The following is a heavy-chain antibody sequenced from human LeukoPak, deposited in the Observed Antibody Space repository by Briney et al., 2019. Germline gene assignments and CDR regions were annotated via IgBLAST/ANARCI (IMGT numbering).Heavy chain of an antibody. CDR3: ARSGYCSGGRCYSNYYYGMDV. CDR1: GFTVSANY. J-gene: IGHJ6*02. Sequence: GGSLRLSCAASGFTVSANYLTWVRQAPGKGLEWVSVIYSGGSTYYADSVKGRFTISRHNSENTLYLQMNSLRVEDTAVYYCARSGYCSGGRCYSNYYYGMDVWGQGTTVTVS. D-gene: IGHD2-15*01. CDR2: IYSGGST. V-gene: IGHV3-53*04.